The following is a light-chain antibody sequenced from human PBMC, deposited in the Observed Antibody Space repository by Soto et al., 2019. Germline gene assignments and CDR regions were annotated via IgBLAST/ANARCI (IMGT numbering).Light chain of an antibody. V-gene: IGKV3-15*01. Sequence: ETVITQFPPTLPVLPGERATLSCRASHSVNSNLAWYQQKLGEAPRVLIYGASTRGTGIPDRFSGSGAGTEFILTIISIQSADFSVYYYRQYNTLSWTFGGGTKVDIK. CDR3: RQYNTLSWT. CDR2: GAS. CDR1: HSVNSN. J-gene: IGKJ4*02.